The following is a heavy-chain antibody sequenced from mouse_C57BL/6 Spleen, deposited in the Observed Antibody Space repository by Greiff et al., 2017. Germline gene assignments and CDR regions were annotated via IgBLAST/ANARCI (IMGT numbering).Heavy chain of an antibody. CDR3: ASYGYDDAMDY. CDR2: INPSSGYT. V-gene: IGHV1-4*01. J-gene: IGHJ4*01. Sequence: QVQLQQSGAELARPGASVKMSCKASGYTFTSYTMHWVKQRPGQGLEWIGYINPSSGYTKYNQKFKDKATLTVDKSSSTAYMQLSSLTSEDSAVYYCASYGYDDAMDYWGQGTSVTVSS. CDR1: GYTFTSYT. D-gene: IGHD2-2*01.